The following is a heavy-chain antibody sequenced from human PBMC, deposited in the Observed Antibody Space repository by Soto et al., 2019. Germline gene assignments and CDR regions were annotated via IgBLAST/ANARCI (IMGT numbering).Heavy chain of an antibody. V-gene: IGHV1-3*01. D-gene: IGHD3-10*01. CDR3: ARDLGGPYDSGNYRWFDP. CDR2: INAANGNT. CDR1: GYTFNTYA. J-gene: IGHJ5*02. Sequence: ASVKVSCKASGYTFNTYAMHWVRQAPGQRLEWMGWINAANGNTKYSEKFQGRVAFTTDTSASTAYMELSSLRPEDTAVYYCARDLGGPYDSGNYRWFDPWGQGTLVTVSS.